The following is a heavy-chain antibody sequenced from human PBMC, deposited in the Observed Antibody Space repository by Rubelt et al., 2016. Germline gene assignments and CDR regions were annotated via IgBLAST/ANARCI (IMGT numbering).Heavy chain of an antibody. CDR3: ARDYQDIAAAGTAFDI. J-gene: IGHJ3*02. V-gene: IGHV3-21*01. D-gene: IGHD6-13*01. CDR1: GFTFSSYS. CDR2: ISSSSSYI. Sequence: EVQLVESGGGLVKPGGSLRLSCAASGFTFSSYSMNWVRQAPGKGLEWVSSISSSSSYIYYADSVKGRFTISRDNAKNSLYLQMNSLRAEDTAVYYCARDYQDIAAAGTAFDIWGQGTMVTVSS.